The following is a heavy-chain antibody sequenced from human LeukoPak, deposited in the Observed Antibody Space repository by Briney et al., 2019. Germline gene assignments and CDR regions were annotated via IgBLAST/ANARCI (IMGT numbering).Heavy chain of an antibody. CDR1: GFSFSSYS. V-gene: IGHV3-21*04. J-gene: IGHJ4*02. D-gene: IGHD6-13*01. CDR3: ARDTSSWYGGKGFFDY. CDR2: ISSISNHI. Sequence: GGSLRLSCAAAGFSFSSYSMNWVRQAPGKGLEWVSSISSISNHIYYADSVKGRFTISRDNAKTSLYLQMNSLRAEDAAVYYCARDTSSWYGGKGFFDYWGQGTPVTVSS.